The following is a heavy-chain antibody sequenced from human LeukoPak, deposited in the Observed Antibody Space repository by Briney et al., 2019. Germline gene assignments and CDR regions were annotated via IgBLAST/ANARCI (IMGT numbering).Heavy chain of an antibody. CDR2: IYYSGST. Sequence: SETLSLTCTVSGGSISSYYWSWIRQPPGQGLVWIGYIYYSGSTNYNPSLKSRVTISVDTSKNQFSLKLSSVTAADTAVYYCARHGIAAAGTTSPFNWFDPWGQGTLVTVSS. J-gene: IGHJ5*02. D-gene: IGHD6-13*01. V-gene: IGHV4-59*08. CDR3: ARHGIAAAGTTSPFNWFDP. CDR1: GGSISSYY.